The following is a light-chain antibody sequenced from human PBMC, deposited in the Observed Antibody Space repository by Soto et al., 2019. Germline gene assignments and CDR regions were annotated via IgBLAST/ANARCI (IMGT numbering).Light chain of an antibody. Sequence: QSVLTQPPSASGTPGPRVTISCSGSSSNIGSNSVNWYQQLPGTAPKPLIYSNNQRPSGVHGRFSGSKSDTSASLAISGLQSEDEADYYWAAWDDSLNGVVFGGGTKLTVL. CDR1: SSNIGSNS. J-gene: IGLJ2*01. CDR3: AAWDDSLNGVV. V-gene: IGLV1-44*01. CDR2: SNN.